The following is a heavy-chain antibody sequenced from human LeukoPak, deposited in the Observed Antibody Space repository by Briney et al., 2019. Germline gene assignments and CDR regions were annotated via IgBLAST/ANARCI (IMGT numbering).Heavy chain of an antibody. V-gene: IGHV3-48*03. CDR3: GASRQFVGAFDI. CDR2: ISSSSSTI. D-gene: IGHD3-10*01. J-gene: IGHJ3*02. CDR1: GFTFSSYE. Sequence: PGGSLRLSRAASGFTFSSYELYWVRQAPGKGLEWISYISSSSSTIKYADSVRGRFTISRADARESLFLQMNSLRAEDTAIYYCGASRQFVGAFDIWGQGTLVTVSS.